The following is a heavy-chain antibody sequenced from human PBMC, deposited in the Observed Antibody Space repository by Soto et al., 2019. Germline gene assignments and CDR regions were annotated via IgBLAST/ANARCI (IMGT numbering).Heavy chain of an antibody. CDR1: DYTFTIYG. CDR2: ISPDNGNT. V-gene: IGHV1-18*01. CDR3: ARALGYSGYAGMDV. Sequence: QVQLVQSGGEVKKPGASVKVSCKASDYTFTIYGINWVRQAPGQGLEWMGWISPDNGNTNYAQKLQGRVTMTTDTSTSTAYMELRNLRSDDTAVYYCARALGYSGYAGMDVWGQGTTVTVSS. D-gene: IGHD5-12*01. J-gene: IGHJ6*02.